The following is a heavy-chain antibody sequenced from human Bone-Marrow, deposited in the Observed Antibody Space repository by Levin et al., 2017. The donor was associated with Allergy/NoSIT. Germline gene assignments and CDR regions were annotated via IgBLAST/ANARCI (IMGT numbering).Heavy chain of an antibody. CDR1: GGTFSSYA. CDR2: IIPIFGTA. J-gene: IGHJ4*02. D-gene: IGHD5-24*01. CDR3: ARGEGDGYNFPFDY. V-gene: IGHV1-69*13. Sequence: SVKVSCKASGGTFSSYAISWVRQAPGQGLEWMGGIIPIFGTANYAQKFQGRVTITADESTSTAYMELSSLRSEDTAVYYCARGEGDGYNFPFDYWGQGTLVTVSS.